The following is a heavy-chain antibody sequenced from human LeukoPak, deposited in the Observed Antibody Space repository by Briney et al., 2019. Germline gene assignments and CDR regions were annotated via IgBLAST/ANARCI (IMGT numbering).Heavy chain of an antibody. Sequence: PSETLSLTCTVSGDSISSSSYYWGWIRQPPGAGLEWIGIIYYTGATYYNPSLKSRVTISVDTSKNQFSLKLSSVTAADTAVYYCARRGRGYYFDYWGQGTLVTVSS. D-gene: IGHD3-10*01. J-gene: IGHJ4*02. CDR2: IYYTGAT. CDR1: GDSISSSSYY. V-gene: IGHV4-39*01. CDR3: ARRGRGYYFDY.